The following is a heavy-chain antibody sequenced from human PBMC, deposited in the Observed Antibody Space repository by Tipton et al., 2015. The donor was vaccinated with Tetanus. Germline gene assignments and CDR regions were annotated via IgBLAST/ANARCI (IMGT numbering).Heavy chain of an antibody. D-gene: IGHD1-14*01. V-gene: IGHV4-4*02. CDR1: SGSIRSSHW. CDR3: ARVSSGEVDAFDV. J-gene: IGHJ3*01. CDR2: IYQSGSA. Sequence: GLVKPSGTLSLTCAVSSGSIRSSHWWTWIRQPPGKGLEWIGEIYQSGSANYNPSLQSRITISVDTSRSQLYLKMTSVTAADTARYYCARVSSGEVDAFDVWGPGTMVTVSS.